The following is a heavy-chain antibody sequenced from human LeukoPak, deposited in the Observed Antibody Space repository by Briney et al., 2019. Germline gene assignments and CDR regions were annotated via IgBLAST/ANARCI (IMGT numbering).Heavy chain of an antibody. CDR2: IDGSGVTT. CDR3: TKRTPEYSSSWCLDY. CDR1: GFTFSSNT. J-gene: IGHJ4*02. Sequence: GGSLRLSCAATGFTFSSNTMSWVRQAPGRGLAWVSAIDGSGVTTFYADSVKGRFTISRDNSKNTLFLQMNSLRAEDTAIYYCTKRTPEYSSSWCLDYWGQGTLVAVSS. V-gene: IGHV3-23*01. D-gene: IGHD6-13*01.